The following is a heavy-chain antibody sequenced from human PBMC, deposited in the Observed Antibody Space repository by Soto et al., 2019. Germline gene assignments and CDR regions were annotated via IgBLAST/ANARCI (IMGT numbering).Heavy chain of an antibody. D-gene: IGHD2-15*01. CDR3: ATSSGCSGGSCYLYYYMDV. V-gene: IGHV1-24*01. Sequence: GASVKVSCKDSGYTFTGLSMHWVRQAPGKRLEWMGGFDPENGETIYAQKFQGRVTMTEDTSTDTAYMELSSLRSEDTAVYYCATSSGCSGGSCYLYYYMDVWGKGTTVTVSS. CDR1: GYTFTGLS. J-gene: IGHJ6*03. CDR2: FDPENGET.